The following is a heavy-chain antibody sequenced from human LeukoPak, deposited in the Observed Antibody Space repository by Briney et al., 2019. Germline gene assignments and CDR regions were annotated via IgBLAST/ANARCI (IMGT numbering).Heavy chain of an antibody. V-gene: IGHV1-69*13. CDR3: ARDNTPYYDSSGYWDY. CDR2: IIPIFGTA. J-gene: IGHJ4*02. D-gene: IGHD3-22*01. Sequence: PGASVKVSCKASGGTFSSYAISWVRQAPGQGLEWMGGIIPIFGTANYAQKFQGRVTITADESTSTAYMELSSLRSEDTAVYYCARDNTPYYDSSGYWDYWGQGTLVTVSS. CDR1: GGTFSSYA.